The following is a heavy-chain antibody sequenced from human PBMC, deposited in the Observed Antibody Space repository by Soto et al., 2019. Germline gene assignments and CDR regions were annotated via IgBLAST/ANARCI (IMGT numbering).Heavy chain of an antibody. CDR2: ISDDGSNK. D-gene: IGHD6-19*01. Sequence: PGGSLRLSCAASGFTFSSFAMHWVRQAPGKGLEWVAVISDDGSNKYYADSVKGRFTISRDNSKNTLYLQMSSLRSEDTAVYSCARVEQWLYIAKYWGQGTLVTV. V-gene: IGHV3-30-3*01. J-gene: IGHJ4*02. CDR3: ARVEQWLYIAKY. CDR1: GFTFSSFA.